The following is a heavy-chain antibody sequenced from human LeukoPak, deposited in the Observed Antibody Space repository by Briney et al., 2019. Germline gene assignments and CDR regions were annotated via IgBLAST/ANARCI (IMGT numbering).Heavy chain of an antibody. V-gene: IGHV3-74*01. CDR2: INSDGSST. J-gene: IGHJ4*02. CDR3: ARDWGEGYFDY. Sequence: GGSLRLSCAASGFTFSSFDMHWVRQAPGKGLVWVSGINSDGSSTSYADSVKGRFTISRDNAKNTLYLQVNSLRAEDTAVYYCARDWGEGYFDYWGQGTLVTVSS. CDR1: GFTFSSFD. D-gene: IGHD3-16*01.